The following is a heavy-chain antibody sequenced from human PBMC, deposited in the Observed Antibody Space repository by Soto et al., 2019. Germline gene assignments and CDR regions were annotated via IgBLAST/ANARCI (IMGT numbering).Heavy chain of an antibody. J-gene: IGHJ6*02. CDR2: IYYSGST. CDR1: GGSISSYY. V-gene: IGHV4-59*01. Sequence: QVQLQESGPGLVKPSETLSLTCTVSGGSISSYYWSWIRQPPGKGLEWIGYIYYSGSTNYNPSLKSPLTIAEDTPKNQFSLKLSSVTAADTAVYYCARDRFRRGWADYYYYGMDVWGQGTTVTVSS. D-gene: IGHD6-19*01. CDR3: ARDRFRRGWADYYYYGMDV.